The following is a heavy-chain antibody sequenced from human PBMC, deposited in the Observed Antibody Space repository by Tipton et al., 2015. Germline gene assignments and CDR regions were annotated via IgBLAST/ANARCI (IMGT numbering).Heavy chain of an antibody. J-gene: IGHJ6*02. CDR3: ARDLKHGVDV. Sequence: TLSLTCTVSGGSVSSGSYYWSWIRQPPGKGLERIGYISFSDTTHYNPSLKSRITISLNTSKNQFSLKMSSVTAADTAVYFCARDLKHGVDVWGRGSAVTVS. CDR2: ISFSDTT. D-gene: IGHD3-10*01. CDR1: GGSVSSGSYY. V-gene: IGHV4-61*01.